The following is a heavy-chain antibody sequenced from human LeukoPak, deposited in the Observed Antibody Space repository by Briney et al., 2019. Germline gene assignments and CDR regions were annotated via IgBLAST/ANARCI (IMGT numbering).Heavy chain of an antibody. CDR2: IYYSGNT. Sequence: SETLSLTCTVSGGSISSSSYYWGWIRQPPGKGLEWIGSIYYSGNTYYNPSLKSRVTISVDTSENQFSLKLSSVTAADTAVYYCVRDFPDYGDGPLYYYMDVWGKGTTVTVSS. V-gene: IGHV4-39*07. CDR1: GGSISSSSYY. J-gene: IGHJ6*03. CDR3: VRDFPDYGDGPLYYYMDV. D-gene: IGHD4-17*01.